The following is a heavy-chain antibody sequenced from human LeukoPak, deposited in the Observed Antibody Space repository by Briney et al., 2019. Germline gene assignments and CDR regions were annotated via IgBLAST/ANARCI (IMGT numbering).Heavy chain of an antibody. J-gene: IGHJ4*02. D-gene: IGHD6-19*01. Sequence: GGSLRLSCAASGFTFISYGMSWVRQAPGKGLEWVSGISGSGSSTYYADSVKGRFTISRDNSKNTLYLQMSSRRVEDTAVYYCAKWSDSSGWGHFDYWGQGTLVTVSS. CDR3: AKWSDSSGWGHFDY. CDR1: GFTFISYG. CDR2: ISGSGSST. V-gene: IGHV3-23*01.